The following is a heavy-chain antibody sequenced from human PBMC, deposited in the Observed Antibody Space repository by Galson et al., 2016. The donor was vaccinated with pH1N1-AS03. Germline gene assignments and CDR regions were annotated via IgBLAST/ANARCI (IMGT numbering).Heavy chain of an antibody. J-gene: IGHJ4*02. V-gene: IGHV4-59*02. CDR2: IYFSGST. CDR3: ARVSSEWLGVNSSWYGIDS. CDR1: AGSVSTYY. D-gene: IGHD2-2*01. Sequence: SESLSLTCTVSAGSVSTYYCTWIRQPPGRWLEWIGYIYFSGSTNCSPSLKSRANISLDRSRNQFSLNLKSVTAADTAVYYCARVSSEWLGVNSSWYGIDSWGQGTLVTVSS.